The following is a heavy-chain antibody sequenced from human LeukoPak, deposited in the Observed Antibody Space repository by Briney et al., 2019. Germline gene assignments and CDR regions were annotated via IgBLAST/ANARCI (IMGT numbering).Heavy chain of an antibody. D-gene: IGHD6-6*01. V-gene: IGHV4-61*01. Sequence: PSETLSLTCTVSGGSIGSSSYYWSWIRQPPGKGLEWIGYIYYSGSTNYNPSLKSRVTISVDTSKNQFSLKLSSVTAADTAVYYCARDTRGAARLWNWFDPWGQGTLVTVSS. CDR3: ARDTRGAARLWNWFDP. CDR1: GGSIGSSSYY. CDR2: IYYSGST. J-gene: IGHJ5*02.